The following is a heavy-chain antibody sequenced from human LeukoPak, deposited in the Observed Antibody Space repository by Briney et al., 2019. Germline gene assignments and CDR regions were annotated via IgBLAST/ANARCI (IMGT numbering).Heavy chain of an antibody. CDR1: GGTFSSYA. CDR3: ARELGGDGHTFDP. V-gene: IGHV1-69*05. CDR2: IIPIFGTA. J-gene: IGHJ5*02. D-gene: IGHD5-24*01. Sequence: ASVKVSCKASGGTFSSYAISWVRQAPGQGLEWMGGIIPIFGTANYAQKFQGRVTITTDESTSTAYMELSSLRSEDTAVYYCARELGGDGHTFDPWGQGTLVTVSS.